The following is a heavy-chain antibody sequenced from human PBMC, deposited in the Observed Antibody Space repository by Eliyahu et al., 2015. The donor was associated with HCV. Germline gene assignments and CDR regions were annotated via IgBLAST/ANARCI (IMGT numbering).Heavy chain of an antibody. J-gene: IGHJ4*02. V-gene: IGHV4-39*01. CDR2: IYYSGST. CDR1: GGSISSSSYY. CDR3: ARLHDSYDSSGYYNYYFDY. D-gene: IGHD3-22*01. Sequence: QLQLQESGPGLVKPSETLSLTCTVSGGSISSSSYYWGWIRQPPGKGLEWIGSIYYSGSTYYNPSLKSRVTISVDTSKNQFSLKLSSVTAADTAVYYCARLHDSYDSSGYYNYYFDYWGQGTLVTVSS.